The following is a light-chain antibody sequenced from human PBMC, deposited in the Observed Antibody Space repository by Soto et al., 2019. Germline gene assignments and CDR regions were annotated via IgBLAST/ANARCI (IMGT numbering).Light chain of an antibody. CDR1: QSVSNNY. CDR3: QKYNSAPWT. CDR2: GAS. J-gene: IGKJ1*01. V-gene: IGKV3-20*01. Sequence: EIVLTQSPGTLSLSPGERATLSCRASQSVSNNYLAWYQQKPGQAPRLLIYGASIRATGIPARFSGSGSGTEFTLTISSLQPEDVATYYCQKYNSAPWTFGQGTKVDIK.